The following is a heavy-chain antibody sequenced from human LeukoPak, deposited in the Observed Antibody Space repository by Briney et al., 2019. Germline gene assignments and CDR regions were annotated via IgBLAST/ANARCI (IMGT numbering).Heavy chain of an antibody. CDR2: IIPIFGTA. D-gene: IGHD1-14*01. Sequence: GASVKVSCKASGGTFSSYAIRWVRQAPGQGLEWMGGIIPIFGTANYAQKFQGRVTITADKSTSTAYMELSSLRSEDTAVYYCAGTTNNNLDYWGQGTLVTVSS. J-gene: IGHJ4*02. CDR1: GGTFSSYA. V-gene: IGHV1-69*06. CDR3: AGTTNNNLDY.